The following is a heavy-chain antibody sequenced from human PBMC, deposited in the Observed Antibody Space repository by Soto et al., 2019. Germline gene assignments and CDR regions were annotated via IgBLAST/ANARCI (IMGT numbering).Heavy chain of an antibody. J-gene: IGHJ4*02. Sequence: EVQLVESGGGLVQPGGSLRLSCAASGFTFNNNWMHWVRQAPGKGLVWISRINSDGKTTTYADFVKGRFIISRDNAKNTVYLQVNSLGGEDTAVYYCTRGGATGAGIYHFDNWGQGTLVTVSS. D-gene: IGHD3-10*01. CDR2: INSDGKTT. V-gene: IGHV3-74*01. CDR1: GFTFNNNW. CDR3: TRGGATGAGIYHFDN.